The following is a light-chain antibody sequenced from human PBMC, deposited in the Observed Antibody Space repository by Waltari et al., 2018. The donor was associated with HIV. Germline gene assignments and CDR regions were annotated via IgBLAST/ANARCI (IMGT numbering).Light chain of an antibody. V-gene: IGLV2-23*02. CDR1: SSDVGGYNY. J-gene: IGLJ1*01. CDR2: DVS. Sequence: QSALTQPASVSGSPGQSITISCTGTSSDVGGYNYVSWYQQHPDKAPKLMIYDVSKRPSWVSNRFSGSKSGNTASLTISGLQAEDEADYYCCSYAGSNTFNYVFGTGTKVTVL. CDR3: CSYAGSNTFNYV.